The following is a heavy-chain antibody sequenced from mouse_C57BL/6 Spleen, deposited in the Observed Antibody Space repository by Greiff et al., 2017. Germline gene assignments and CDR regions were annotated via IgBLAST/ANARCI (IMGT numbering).Heavy chain of an antibody. J-gene: IGHJ4*01. Sequence: QVQLQQSGPELVKPGASVKLSCKASGYAFSSSWMNWVKQRTGTGLEWIGRIYPGDGDTNYNGKFKGKDTLTADKSSSTAYMQLSSLTSADSAVYFCARRGDGSSYYAKDYWGQGTSVTVSS. CDR2: IYPGDGDT. D-gene: IGHD1-1*01. CDR3: ARRGDGSSYYAKDY. CDR1: GYAFSSSW. V-gene: IGHV1-82*01.